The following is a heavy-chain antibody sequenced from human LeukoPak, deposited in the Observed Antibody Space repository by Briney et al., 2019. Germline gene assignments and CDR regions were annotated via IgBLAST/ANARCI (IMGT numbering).Heavy chain of an antibody. CDR2: ISWNSGSI. Sequence: GGSLRLSCAASGFTFDDYAMHWVRQAPGKGLEWVSGISWNSGSIGYADSVKGRFTISRDNAKNSLYLQMNSLRAEDTALYYCVRSRMATIGYYFDYWGQGTLVTVSS. CDR3: VRSRMATIGYYFDY. CDR1: GFTFDDYA. J-gene: IGHJ4*02. V-gene: IGHV3-9*01. D-gene: IGHD5-24*01.